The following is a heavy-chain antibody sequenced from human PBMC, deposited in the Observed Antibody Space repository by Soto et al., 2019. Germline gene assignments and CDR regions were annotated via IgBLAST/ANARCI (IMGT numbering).Heavy chain of an antibody. D-gene: IGHD1-26*01. V-gene: IGHV1-69*01. CDR3: ARDGGRHSGGIDY. Sequence: QVQLVQSGAEVKKPGSSVKVSCKASGGTFSSYSINWVRQAPGQGLEWMGEIIPIFGTANYAQKFEGRVTISADESTSTAYMELSSLRSEDTAVYYCARDGGRHSGGIDYWGQGTLVTVSS. J-gene: IGHJ4*02. CDR2: IIPIFGTA. CDR1: GGTFSSYS.